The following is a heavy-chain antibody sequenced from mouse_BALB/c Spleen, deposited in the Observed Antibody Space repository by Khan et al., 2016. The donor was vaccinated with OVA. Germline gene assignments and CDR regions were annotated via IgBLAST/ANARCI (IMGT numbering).Heavy chain of an antibody. Sequence: VQLQESGPGLVAPSQSLSITCTISGFSLTNYGVPWVRQPPGKGLEWLVVIWSDGSTTYNSALISRLTISKDNSNSQVFLQMNSLQTDDTAMYFCDRQPYYHYNIMDYWGQGTSVTVSS. CDR1: GFSLTNYG. J-gene: IGHJ4*01. CDR2: IWSDGST. CDR3: DRQPYYHYNIMDY. D-gene: IGHD2-10*01. V-gene: IGHV2-6-1*01.